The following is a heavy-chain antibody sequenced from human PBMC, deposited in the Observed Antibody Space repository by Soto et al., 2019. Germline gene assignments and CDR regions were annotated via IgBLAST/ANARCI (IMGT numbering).Heavy chain of an antibody. CDR2: INPIGGST. V-gene: IGHV1-46*01. CDR1: GYDFTSHY. Sequence: GASVKVSCKASGYDFTSHYMHWVRQAPGQGLEWMGIINPIGGSTNYAQKFQGRVTMTRDTSRSTVYMELSSLRSEDTAVYYCARGFYDFGVPWGQGTLVTVSS. J-gene: IGHJ5*02. CDR3: ARGFYDFGVP. D-gene: IGHD3-3*01.